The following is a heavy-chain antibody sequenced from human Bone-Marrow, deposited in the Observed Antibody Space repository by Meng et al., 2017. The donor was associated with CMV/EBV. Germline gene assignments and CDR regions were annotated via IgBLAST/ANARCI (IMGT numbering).Heavy chain of an antibody. CDR3: ARDTDPAARSYYYYYGMDV. Sequence: ASVKVSCKASGYTFTSYYMHWVRQAPGQGLEWMGIINPSGGSTSYAQKFQGRVTMTRDTSTSTVYMELSSLRSEDTAVYYCARDTDPAARSYYYYYGMDVWGQGTTVTVSS. D-gene: IGHD6-6*01. J-gene: IGHJ6*02. V-gene: IGHV1-46*01. CDR2: INPSGGST. CDR1: GYTFTSYY.